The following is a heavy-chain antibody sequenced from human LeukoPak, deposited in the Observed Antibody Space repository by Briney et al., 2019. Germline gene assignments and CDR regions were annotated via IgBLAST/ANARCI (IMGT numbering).Heavy chain of an antibody. CDR1: GGSISSGDYY. J-gene: IGHJ4*02. V-gene: IGHV4-30-4*01. Sequence: SETLSLTCTVSGGSISSGDYYWSWIRQPPGKGLEWIGYIYYSGSTYYNPSLKSRVTISVDTSKNQFSLKPSSVTAADTAVYYCARVSPYGTYFDYWGQGTLVTVSS. D-gene: IGHD3-10*01. CDR2: IYYSGST. CDR3: ARVSPYGTYFDY.